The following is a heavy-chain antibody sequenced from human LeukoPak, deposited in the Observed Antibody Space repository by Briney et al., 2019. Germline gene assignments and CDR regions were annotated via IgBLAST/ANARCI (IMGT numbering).Heavy chain of an antibody. CDR2: VPYDGSNT. D-gene: IGHD3-9*01. CDR3: ASYDILTGHHYPFDY. J-gene: IGHJ4*02. V-gene: IGHV3-30*03. Sequence: PGRSLRLSCAASGFSFSSYGMHWVRQPPGKGLEWVAVVPYDGSNTYYADSVKGRFTVSRDNSKNTVYLQMNSLRAEDTAVYYCASYDILTGHHYPFDYWGQGTLVTVSS. CDR1: GFSFSSYG.